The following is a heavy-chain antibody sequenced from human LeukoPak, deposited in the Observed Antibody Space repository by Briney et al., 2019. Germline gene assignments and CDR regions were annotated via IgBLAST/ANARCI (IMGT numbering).Heavy chain of an antibody. CDR3: ARHVSIAVPGGDY. CDR1: GYSISSGYY. V-gene: IGHV4-38-2*01. Sequence: PSETLSLTCAVSGYSISSGYYWGWIRQPPEKGLEWIGSIYHSGSTYYNPSLKSRVTISVDTSKNQFSLKLSSVTAAYTAVYYCARHVSIAVPGGDYWGQGTLVTVSS. CDR2: IYHSGST. J-gene: IGHJ4*02. D-gene: IGHD6-19*01.